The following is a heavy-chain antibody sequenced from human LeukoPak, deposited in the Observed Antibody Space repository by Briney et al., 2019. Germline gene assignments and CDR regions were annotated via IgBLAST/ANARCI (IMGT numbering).Heavy chain of an antibody. Sequence: ASVKVSCKASGGTFSSYAISWVRQAPGQGLEWMGIINPSGGSTSYAQKFQGRVTMTRDMSTSTVYMELSSLRSEDTAVYYCARQQQQLTYNWFDPWGQGTLVTVSS. CDR1: GGTFSSYA. J-gene: IGHJ5*02. D-gene: IGHD6-13*01. CDR3: ARQQQQLTYNWFDP. CDR2: INPSGGST. V-gene: IGHV1-46*01.